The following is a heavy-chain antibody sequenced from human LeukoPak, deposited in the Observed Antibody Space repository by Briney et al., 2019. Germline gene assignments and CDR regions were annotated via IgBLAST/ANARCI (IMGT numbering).Heavy chain of an antibody. CDR1: GFTFSNSG. J-gene: IGHJ6*03. CDR3: AKAPTDSRKGYYYMDV. CDR2: ISTDAGET. Sequence: PGGSLRLSCAASGFTFSNSGMSWVRQAPGKGLEWVSAISTDAGETHYADSVKGRFTISRDNSKNTLYLQMNSLRAEDTAVYYCAKAPTDSRKGYYYMDVWGKGTTVTVSS. D-gene: IGHD3-22*01. V-gene: IGHV3-23*01.